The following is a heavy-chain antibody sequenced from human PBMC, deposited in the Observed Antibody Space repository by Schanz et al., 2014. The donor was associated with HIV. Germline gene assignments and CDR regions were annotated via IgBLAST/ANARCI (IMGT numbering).Heavy chain of an antibody. Sequence: QVQLVESGGGVVQPGRSLILSCAASRFSFRGYGMHWVRQTPGKGLEWVAVISYDGSNKYYADSVKGRFTISRDNSKNTLYLQMNSLRAEDTAVYYCARHPRPYSSSWYEYYFDYWGQGTLVTVSS. CDR1: RFSFRGYG. V-gene: IGHV3-30*03. CDR2: ISYDGSNK. D-gene: IGHD6-13*01. CDR3: ARHPRPYSSSWYEYYFDY. J-gene: IGHJ4*02.